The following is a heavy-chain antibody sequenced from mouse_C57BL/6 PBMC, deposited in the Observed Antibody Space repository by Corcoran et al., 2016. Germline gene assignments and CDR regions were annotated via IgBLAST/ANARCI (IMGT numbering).Heavy chain of an antibody. Sequence: EVQLQQSGPELVKPGASVKISCKASGYTFTDYYMNWVKQSHGKSLEWIGDINPNNGGTSYNQKFKGKATLTVDKSSSTAYMELHSLTSEDSAVYYCARRDWDDYYFDYWGQGTTLTVSS. J-gene: IGHJ2*01. D-gene: IGHD4-1*01. CDR1: GYTFTDYY. CDR2: INPNNGGT. V-gene: IGHV1-26*01. CDR3: ARRDWDDYYFDY.